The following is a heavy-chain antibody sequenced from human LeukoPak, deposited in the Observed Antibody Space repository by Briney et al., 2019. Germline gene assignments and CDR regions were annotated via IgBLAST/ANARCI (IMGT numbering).Heavy chain of an antibody. V-gene: IGHV3-21*01. CDR1: GFTFSRNS. CDR3: ARGADNYGYTFDY. CDR2: ISSSSIYI. D-gene: IGHD5-18*01. Sequence: GGSLRLSCAASGFTFSRNSMNWVRQAPGKGLEWVSSISSSSIYIYYADSVKGRFTISRDNAKNSLYLEMNSLRAEDTAIYYCARGADNYGYTFDYWGQGTLVTASS. J-gene: IGHJ4*02.